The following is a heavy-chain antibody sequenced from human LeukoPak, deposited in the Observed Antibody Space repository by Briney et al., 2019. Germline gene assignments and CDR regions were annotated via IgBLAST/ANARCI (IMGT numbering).Heavy chain of an antibody. CDR3: ARGGSGWDDWFDP. CDR2: IKQDGSEK. J-gene: IGHJ5*02. CDR1: GFTFSSYW. D-gene: IGHD6-19*01. Sequence: GGSLRLSCAASGFTFSSYWMSWVRQAPGKGLEWVANIKQDGSEKYYVDSVKGRFTISRDNAKNSLYLQMNSLRAEDTAVYYCARGGSGWDDWFDPWGQGTLVTVSS. V-gene: IGHV3-7*01.